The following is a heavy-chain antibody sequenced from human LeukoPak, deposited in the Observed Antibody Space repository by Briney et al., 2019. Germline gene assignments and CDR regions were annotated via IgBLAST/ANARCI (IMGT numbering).Heavy chain of an antibody. CDR1: GGTFSSYA. CDR3: ARVVDHYYYMDV. J-gene: IGHJ6*03. CDR2: IIPIFGTA. D-gene: IGHD2-15*01. Sequence: SVKVSCKASGGTFSSYAISWVRQAPGQGLEWMGGIIPIFGTANYAQKFQGRVTITTDESTSTAYMELSSLRSEDTAVYYCARVVDHYYYMDVWGKGTTVTVSS. V-gene: IGHV1-69*05.